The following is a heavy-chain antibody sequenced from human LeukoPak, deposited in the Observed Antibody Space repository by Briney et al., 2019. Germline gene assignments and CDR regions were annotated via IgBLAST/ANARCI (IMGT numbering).Heavy chain of an antibody. Sequence: SGTLSLTCAVSGGSISSSNWWSWVRQPPGKWLEWIGEIYHSGSTNYNPSLKSRVTISVDNSKNQFSLKLYSVTAADTAVYYCARGTPHYYGSGSYYLGSWFDPWGQGTLVTVSS. V-gene: IGHV4-4*02. CDR2: IYHSGST. CDR3: ARGTPHYYGSGSYYLGSWFDP. CDR1: GGSISSSNW. J-gene: IGHJ5*02. D-gene: IGHD3-10*01.